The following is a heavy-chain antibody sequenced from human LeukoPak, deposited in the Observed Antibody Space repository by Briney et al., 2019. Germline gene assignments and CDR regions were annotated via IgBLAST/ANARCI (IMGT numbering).Heavy chain of an antibody. CDR1: GFTFSSYE. CDR3: ARADIYDILTGGLDY. D-gene: IGHD3-9*01. Sequence: GGSLRLSCAASGFTFSSYEMNWVRQAPGKGLEWVSYISSSGSTIYYADSVKGRFTISRDNAKNSLYLQMNSLRAEDTAVYYCARADIYDILTGGLDYWGQGTLVTVSS. CDR2: ISSSGSTI. V-gene: IGHV3-48*03. J-gene: IGHJ4*02.